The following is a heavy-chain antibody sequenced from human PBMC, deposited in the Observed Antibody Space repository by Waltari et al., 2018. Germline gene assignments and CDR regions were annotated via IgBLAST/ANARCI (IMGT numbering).Heavy chain of an antibody. D-gene: IGHD3-3*01. V-gene: IGHV1-8*01. CDR3: ARGGLRFLEWLALNDAFDI. J-gene: IGHJ3*02. CDR1: GYTFTSYD. Sequence: QVQLVQSGAEVKKPGASVKVSCKASGYTFTSYDSNWVRPATGQGLEWMGWMNPNSGNTGYAQKFQGRVTMTRNTSISTAYMELSSLRSEDTAVYYCARGGLRFLEWLALNDAFDIWGQGTMVTVSS. CDR2: MNPNSGNT.